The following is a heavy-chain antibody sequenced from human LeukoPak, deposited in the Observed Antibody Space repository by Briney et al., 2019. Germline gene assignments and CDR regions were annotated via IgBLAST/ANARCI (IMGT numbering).Heavy chain of an antibody. V-gene: IGHV3-21*01. D-gene: IGHD1-26*01. CDR3: ARDPYSGNYGDYYYYYMDV. CDR2: ITTSSSYI. J-gene: IGHJ6*03. Sequence: GGSLRLSCVASGFTFSKYSMAWVRQAPGKGLEWVSYITTSSSYIYYADSMQGRFTISRDNAKSSLYLQMNSLRDEDTAVYYCARDPYSGNYGDYYYYYMDVWGKGTTVTISS. CDR1: GFTFSKYS.